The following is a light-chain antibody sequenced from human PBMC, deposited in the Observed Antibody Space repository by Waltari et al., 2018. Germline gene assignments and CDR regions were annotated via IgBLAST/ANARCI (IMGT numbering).Light chain of an antibody. CDR3: QQASRTPLT. CDR2: AAS. J-gene: IGKJ4*01. Sequence: DIQMTQSPSSLSASVGDRVTITCRASQNINKYLHWYQQKPGKAPKLHIYAASSLQSGVPSRFSGGGSGTDFTLTITSLQPGDFATYYCQQASRTPLTFGGGTKVGI. CDR1: QNINKY. V-gene: IGKV1-39*01.